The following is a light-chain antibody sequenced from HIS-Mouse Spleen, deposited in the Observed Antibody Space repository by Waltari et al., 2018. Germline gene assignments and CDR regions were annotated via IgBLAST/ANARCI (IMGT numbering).Light chain of an antibody. CDR2: DVS. CDR3: SSYTSSSTLV. CDR1: SSDVGGYKY. Sequence: QSALTQPAPVSGSPAPSLTLSCTGSSSDVGGYKYVPWYQQHPGKAPKLMIYDVSNRPSGVSNRFSGSKSGNTASLTISGLQAEDEADYYCSSYTSSSTLVFGGGTKLTVL. J-gene: IGLJ2*01. V-gene: IGLV2-14*03.